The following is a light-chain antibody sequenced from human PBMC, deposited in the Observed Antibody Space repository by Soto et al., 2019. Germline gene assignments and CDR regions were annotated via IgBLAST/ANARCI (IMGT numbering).Light chain of an antibody. CDR1: QDINSY. CDR3: QQYKIYPLT. J-gene: IGKJ4*01. V-gene: IGKV1D-16*01. CDR2: AAS. Sequence: DVQMTQSPSSLSASVGDRVTITCLASQDINSYLAWYQQKPGNAPKSLIYAASSLQTGVPARFSGSESGTDFTLTISNLQPEDSATYYCQQYKIYPLTFGGGTKEEIK.